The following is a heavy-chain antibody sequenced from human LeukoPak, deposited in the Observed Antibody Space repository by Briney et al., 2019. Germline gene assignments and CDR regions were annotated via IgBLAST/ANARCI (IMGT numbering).Heavy chain of an antibody. J-gene: IGHJ5*02. Sequence: GGSLRLSCAASGLTGSHNYVSWVRQAPGKGLEWVSAIHTSGDTCYADSVKGRFTISRDTSENTLYLQINSLRVEDTAVYYCIVFGDSNHWGQGTLVTVSS. CDR1: GLTGSHNY. CDR2: IHTSGDT. V-gene: IGHV3-53*01. D-gene: IGHD4-17*01. CDR3: IVFGDSNH.